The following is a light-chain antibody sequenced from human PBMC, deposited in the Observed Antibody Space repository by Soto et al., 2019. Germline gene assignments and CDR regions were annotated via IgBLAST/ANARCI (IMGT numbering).Light chain of an antibody. CDR3: QQSYNTPYT. V-gene: IGKV1-39*01. Sequence: DIQMTQSPSSLSASVGDRVTITCRASQSISSFLNWYQQKPGKAPKLLMYAASNLQSGVPSRFSGSGIGTDFTLSISSLQPEDFATYYCQQSYNTPYTFGQGTKLET. CDR2: AAS. CDR1: QSISSF. J-gene: IGKJ2*01.